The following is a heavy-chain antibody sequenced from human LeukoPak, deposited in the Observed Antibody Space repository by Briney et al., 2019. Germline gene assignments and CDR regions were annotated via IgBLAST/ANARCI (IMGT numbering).Heavy chain of an antibody. CDR3: AREYTLYRSGWFLDY. V-gene: IGHV4-39*07. CDR1: GGSISSSSYY. CDR2: IDYSGSA. D-gene: IGHD6-19*01. Sequence: SETLSLTCTVSGGSISSSSYYWGWIRQPPGKGLEWIGSIDYSGSAYYNPSLKSRATISIDTSKSQFSLKVRSVTAADTAVYYCAREYTLYRSGWFLDYWGQGTVVTVSS. J-gene: IGHJ4*02.